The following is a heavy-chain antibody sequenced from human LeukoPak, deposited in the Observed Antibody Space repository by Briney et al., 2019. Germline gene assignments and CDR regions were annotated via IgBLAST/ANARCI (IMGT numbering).Heavy chain of an antibody. J-gene: IGHJ3*02. D-gene: IGHD5-18*01. CDR2: FFSTGRT. Sequence: TSETLSLTCNVSGGSVSSSNHHWAWIRQSPGMGLEWVGTFFSTGRTSQNPDPSLKGRVTISVDTSKNQFSLNLSSVTAADTAVYYCARHPYSYDAFDIWGQGTMVTVSS. CDR1: GGSVSSSNHH. V-gene: IGHV4-39*01. CDR3: ARHPYSYDAFDI.